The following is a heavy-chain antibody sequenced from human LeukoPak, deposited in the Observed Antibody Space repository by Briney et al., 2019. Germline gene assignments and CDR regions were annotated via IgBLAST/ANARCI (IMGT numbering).Heavy chain of an antibody. V-gene: IGHV3-30-3*01. CDR2: VSYDGSKK. Sequence: GGSLRLSCAASGFSLSGYGMHWVRQAPGEGLEWVAVVSYDGSKKYYADSVKGRFTISRDNSKNTQYLETNSLKVEDTAVYYCARVRAAHYYDYWGQGTLVTVSS. CDR1: GFSLSGYG. D-gene: IGHD6-6*01. CDR3: ARVRAAHYYDY. J-gene: IGHJ4*02.